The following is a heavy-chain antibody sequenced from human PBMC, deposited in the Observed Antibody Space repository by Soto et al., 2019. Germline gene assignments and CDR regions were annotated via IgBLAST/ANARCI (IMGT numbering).Heavy chain of an antibody. CDR1: GFTFSSYA. D-gene: IGHD2-8*01. CDR2: ISGSDGST. Sequence: EVQMLESGGGLVQPGGSLRLSCAASGFTFSSYAMSWVRQAPGKGLEWVSAISGSDGSTFYADSVKGRFTISRDDSKITLYLLMNSLRAEDTAVYYCAKGPGMYSDFDCWGQGTLVTVSS. J-gene: IGHJ4*02. V-gene: IGHV3-23*01. CDR3: AKGPGMYSDFDC.